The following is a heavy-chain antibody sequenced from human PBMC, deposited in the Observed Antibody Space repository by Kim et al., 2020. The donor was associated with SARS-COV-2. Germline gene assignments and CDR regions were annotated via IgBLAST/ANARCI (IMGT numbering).Heavy chain of an antibody. V-gene: IGHV3-23*01. CDR3: AKDLPLTLYSGYESWGSSGWYLDY. Sequence: GGSLRLSCAASGFTFSSYAMSWVRQAPGKGLEWVSAISGSGGSTYYADSVKGRFTISRDNSKNTLYLQMNSLRAEDTAVYYCAKDLPLTLYSGYESWGSSGWYLDYWGQGTLVTVSS. J-gene: IGHJ4*02. CDR1: GFTFSSYA. CDR2: ISGSGGST. D-gene: IGHD5-12*01.